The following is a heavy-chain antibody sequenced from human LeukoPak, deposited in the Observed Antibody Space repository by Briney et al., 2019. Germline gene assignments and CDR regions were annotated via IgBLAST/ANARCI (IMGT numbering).Heavy chain of an antibody. V-gene: IGHV3-9*01. CDR2: ISWNSGSI. Sequence: TGGSLRLSCAASGFTFDDYAMHWVRQAPGKGLEWVSSISWNSGSIDYADSVKGRFTISRDNAKNSLYLQMNSLRAEDTAVYYCAELGITMIGGVWGKGTTVTISS. J-gene: IGHJ6*04. CDR1: GFTFDDYA. CDR3: AELGITMIGGV. D-gene: IGHD3-10*02.